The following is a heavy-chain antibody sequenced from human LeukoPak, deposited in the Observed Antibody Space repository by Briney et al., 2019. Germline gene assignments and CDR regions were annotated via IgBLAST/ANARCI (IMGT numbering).Heavy chain of an antibody. V-gene: IGHV1-18*01. J-gene: IGHJ4*02. D-gene: IGHD3-22*01. CDR3: ARVLYYYDRSGYVYYFDY. CDR1: GYTFTSYG. CDR2: ISAYNGNT. Sequence: ASVKVSCKASGYTFTSYGISWVRQAPGQGLEWMGWISAYNGNTNYAQKLQGRVTMTTDTSTSTAYMELRSLRSDDTAVYYCARVLYYYDRSGYVYYFDYWGQGTLVTVSS.